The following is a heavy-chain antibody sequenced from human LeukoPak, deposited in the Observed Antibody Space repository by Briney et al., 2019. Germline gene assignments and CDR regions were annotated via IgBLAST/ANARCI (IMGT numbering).Heavy chain of an antibody. CDR1: GGSFSGYY. V-gene: IGHV4-34*01. CDR2: INHSGST. CDR3: ARGTGGVGATTDAYYYYGMDV. J-gene: IGHJ6*02. D-gene: IGHD1-26*01. Sequence: SETLSLTCAVYGGSFSGYYWSWIRQPPGKGLEWIGEINHSGSTNYNPSLKSRVTISVDASKNQFSLKLSSATAADTAVYYCARGTGGVGATTDAYYYYGMDVWGQGTTVTVSS.